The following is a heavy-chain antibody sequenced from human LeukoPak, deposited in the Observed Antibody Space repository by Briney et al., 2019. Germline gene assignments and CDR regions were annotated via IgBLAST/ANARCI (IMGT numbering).Heavy chain of an antibody. V-gene: IGHV1-24*01. D-gene: IGHD5-24*01. CDR2: FDPEDGET. CDR1: GYTLTELS. J-gene: IGHJ4*02. CDR3: ATIGPNRWLQLFDY. Sequence: WASVKVSCKVSGYTLTELSMHWVRQAPGKGLEWMGGFDPEDGETIYAQKFQGRVTMTEDTSTDTAYMELSSLRSEDTAVHYCATIGPNRWLQLFDYWGQGTLVTVSS.